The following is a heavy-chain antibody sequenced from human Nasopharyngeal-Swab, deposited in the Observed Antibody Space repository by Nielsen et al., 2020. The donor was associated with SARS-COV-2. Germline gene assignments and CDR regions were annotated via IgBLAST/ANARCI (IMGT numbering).Heavy chain of an antibody. CDR2: INPNNGGT. CDR1: GYTFTSYA. Sequence: ASVKVSCKASGYTFTSYAMHWVRQAPGQGLEWMGWINPNNGGTNYAQKFQGRVTITRDTSASTAYMELSSLRSEDTAVYYCARGIAAAGTLDYWGQGTLVTVSS. D-gene: IGHD6-13*01. J-gene: IGHJ4*02. V-gene: IGHV1-3*01. CDR3: ARGIAAAGTLDY.